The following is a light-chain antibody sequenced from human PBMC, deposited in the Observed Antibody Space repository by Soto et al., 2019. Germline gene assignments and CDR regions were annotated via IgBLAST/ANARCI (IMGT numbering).Light chain of an antibody. CDR3: QQSNSYPFT. J-gene: IGKJ4*01. CDR1: QSISVW. CDR2: KAS. Sequence: DIQMTQSPSTLSASVGDRVTITCRASQSISVWLAWYQQKPGKAPNLLIYKASTLESGVPSRFSGSGSGTEFTLTISSLHPDDFATYYCQQSNSYPFTIGGETKVEIK. V-gene: IGKV1-5*03.